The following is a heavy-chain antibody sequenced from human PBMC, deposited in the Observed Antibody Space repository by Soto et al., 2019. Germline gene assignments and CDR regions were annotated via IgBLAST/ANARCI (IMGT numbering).Heavy chain of an antibody. CDR1: GVTFSSYW. Sequence: EVQLVDSGGGPVQPGGSLRLSCAGSGVTFSSYWMHWVRQAPGKGLVWVSRITNDGSNTSYADSVKGRFSISRDNAKSTPYLQMNSLRADDTAGYYCGRGGGPWGQGTLVTVSS. CDR3: GRGGGP. J-gene: IGHJ5*02. D-gene: IGHD3-10*01. V-gene: IGHV3-74*01. CDR2: ITNDGSNT.